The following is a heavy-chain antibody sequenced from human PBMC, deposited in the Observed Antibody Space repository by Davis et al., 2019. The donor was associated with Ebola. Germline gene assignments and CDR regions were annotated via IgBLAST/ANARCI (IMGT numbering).Heavy chain of an antibody. CDR2: VPYDGSNK. CDR3: ARRTGMDV. V-gene: IGHV3-30*02. Sequence: GESLKISCAASGFTFTSYGYHWVRQAPGKGLEWVAFVPYDGSNKYYADSVKGRFTISRDNSKNTLYLQMNSLRAEDTAVYYCARRTGMDVWGQGTTVTVSS. D-gene: IGHD1-1*01. J-gene: IGHJ6*02. CDR1: GFTFTSYG.